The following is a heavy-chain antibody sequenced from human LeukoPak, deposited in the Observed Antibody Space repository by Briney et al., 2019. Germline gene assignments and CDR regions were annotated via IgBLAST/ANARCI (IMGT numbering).Heavy chain of an antibody. CDR2: ITNSGDRT. V-gene: IGHV3-23*01. CDR1: GFIFGDYA. CDR3: VKEGLNPHFDH. Sequence: GSLRLSCVASGFIFGDYAMGWVRQAPGKGLEWVSAITNSGDRTYYARSVKGRFTISRDNSKNTLYLQMNSLRVEDTAIYYCVKEGLNPHFDHRGQGTLVTVSS. D-gene: IGHD3/OR15-3a*01. J-gene: IGHJ4*02.